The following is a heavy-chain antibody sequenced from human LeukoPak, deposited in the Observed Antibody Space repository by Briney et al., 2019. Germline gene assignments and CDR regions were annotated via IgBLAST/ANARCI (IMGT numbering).Heavy chain of an antibody. Sequence: GRSLGLSCAVSGFTFSSYGMHWVRQAPGKGLEWVAVIWYDGSKEYYADSVKGRFTISRDNSKNTLYLQMNSLRAEDTAMYYCARDECSGGVCRIDYWGQGTLVTVSS. D-gene: IGHD2-8*02. CDR3: ARDECSGGVCRIDY. J-gene: IGHJ4*02. CDR2: IWYDGSKE. CDR1: GFTFSSYG. V-gene: IGHV3-33*01.